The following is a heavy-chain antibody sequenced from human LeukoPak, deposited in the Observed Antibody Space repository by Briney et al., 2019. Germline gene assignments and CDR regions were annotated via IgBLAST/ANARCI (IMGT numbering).Heavy chain of an antibody. Sequence: GGSLRLSCAASGFTFSSYDMHWVRQATGKGLEWVSGIGNSGDTYYRDSVKGRFTISREKAKNSLYLQMNSPRAGDTAVYYCVRGSKSGRPFDYWGQGTLVTVSS. J-gene: IGHJ4*02. CDR2: IGNSGDT. D-gene: IGHD3-10*01. V-gene: IGHV3-13*04. CDR3: VRGSKSGRPFDY. CDR1: GFTFSSYD.